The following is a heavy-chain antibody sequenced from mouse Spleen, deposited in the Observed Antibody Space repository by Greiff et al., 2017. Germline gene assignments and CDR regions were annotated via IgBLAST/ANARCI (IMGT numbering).Heavy chain of an antibody. V-gene: IGHV5-17*01. CDR1: GFTFSDYG. Sequence: EVHLVESGGGLVKPGGSLKLSCAASGFTFSDYGMHWVRQAPEKGLEWVAYISSGSSTIYYADTVKGRFTISRDNAKNTLFLQMTSLRSEDTAMYYCARQDDYDRYFDVWGAGTTVTVSS. J-gene: IGHJ1*01. CDR3: ARQDDYDRYFDV. D-gene: IGHD2-4*01. CDR2: ISSGSSTI.